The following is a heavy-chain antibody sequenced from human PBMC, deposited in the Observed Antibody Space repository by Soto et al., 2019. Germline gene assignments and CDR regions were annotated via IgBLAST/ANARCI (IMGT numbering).Heavy chain of an antibody. D-gene: IGHD6-13*01. Sequence: QVQLVQSGAEVKKPGASVKVSCKASGYTFTSYGISWVRQAPGQGLEWMGWISAYNGNTNYAQKLEGRVTMSADTSTSTADMELRSLRSDDTAVYYCARAEQQLPPGAFDISGQGTMVTVST. CDR2: ISAYNGNT. J-gene: IGHJ3*02. CDR3: ARAEQQLPPGAFDI. V-gene: IGHV1-18*01. CDR1: GYTFTSYG.